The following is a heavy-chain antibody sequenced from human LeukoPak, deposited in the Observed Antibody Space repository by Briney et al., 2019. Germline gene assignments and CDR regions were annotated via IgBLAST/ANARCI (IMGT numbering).Heavy chain of an antibody. CDR2: IYYSGST. CDR3: ARENYDAFDI. J-gene: IGHJ3*02. V-gene: IGHV4-39*07. Sequence: SETLSLTCTVSGGSISSSSYYWGWIRQPPGKGLEWIGSIYYSGSTYYNPSLKSRVTISLDTSKNQFSLKLTSVIAADTAVYYCARENYDAFDIRGQGTMVTVSS. D-gene: IGHD5-24*01. CDR1: GGSISSSSYY.